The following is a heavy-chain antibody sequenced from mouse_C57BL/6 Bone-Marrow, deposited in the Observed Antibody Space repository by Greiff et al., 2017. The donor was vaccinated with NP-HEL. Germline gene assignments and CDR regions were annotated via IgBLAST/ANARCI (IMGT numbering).Heavy chain of an antibody. D-gene: IGHD1-1*01. CDR3: ARTLITTVVDYYAMDY. CDR1: GYTFTSYW. J-gene: IGHJ4*01. Sequence: VQLQQPGAELVRPGTSVKLSCKASGYTFTSYWMHWVKQRPGQGLEWIGVIDPSDSYTNYNQKFKGKATLTVDTSSSTAYMQLSSLTSEDSAVYYCARTLITTVVDYYAMDYWGQGTSVTVSS. CDR2: IDPSDSYT. V-gene: IGHV1-59*01.